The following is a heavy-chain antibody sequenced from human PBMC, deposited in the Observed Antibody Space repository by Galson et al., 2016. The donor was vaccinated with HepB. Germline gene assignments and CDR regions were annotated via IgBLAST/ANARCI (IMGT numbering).Heavy chain of an antibody. CDR1: GYTFTHFW. D-gene: IGHD3-9*01. Sequence: QSGAEVKKPGESLRISCEASGYTFTHFWIGWVRQMPGKGLEWVGIIYPGNSDTRYSPSFQGQVTISADKSITTAYLHWSNLKASDTAMYYCARHFDILTGYYYYYGMDVWGQGTSITVSS. CDR3: ARHFDILTGYYYYYGMDV. V-gene: IGHV5-51*01. J-gene: IGHJ6*02. CDR2: IYPGNSDT.